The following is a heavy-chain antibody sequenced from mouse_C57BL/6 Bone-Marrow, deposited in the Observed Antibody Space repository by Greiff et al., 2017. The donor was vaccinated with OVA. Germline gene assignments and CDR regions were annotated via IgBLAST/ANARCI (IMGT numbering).Heavy chain of an antibody. D-gene: IGHD2-3*01. CDR1: GFNIKDDY. CDR3: TDRGYYWFAY. V-gene: IGHV14-4*01. CDR2: IDPENGDT. Sequence: VQLKQSGAELVRPGASVKLSCTASGFNIKDDYMHWVKQRPEQGLEWIGWIDPENGDTEYASKFQGKATITADTSSNTAYLQLSSLTSEDTAVYYSTDRGYYWFAYWGQGTLVTVSA. J-gene: IGHJ3*01.